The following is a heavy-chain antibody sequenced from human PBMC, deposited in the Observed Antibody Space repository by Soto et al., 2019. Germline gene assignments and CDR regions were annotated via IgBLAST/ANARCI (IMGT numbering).Heavy chain of an antibody. CDR2: ISRSSSYI. J-gene: IGHJ3*02. CDR3: ARPADPIAAAGTVAFDI. D-gene: IGHD6-13*01. Sequence: GGSLRLSCAASGFTFSSYSMNWVRQAPGKGLEWVSSISRSSSYIYYADSVKGRFTISRDNAKNSLSLQMNSLRAEDTAVYYCARPADPIAAAGTVAFDIWGQGTMVTVAS. V-gene: IGHV3-21*01. CDR1: GFTFSSYS.